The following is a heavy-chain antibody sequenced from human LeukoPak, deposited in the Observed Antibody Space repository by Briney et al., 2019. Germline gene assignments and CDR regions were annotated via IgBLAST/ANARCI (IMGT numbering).Heavy chain of an antibody. V-gene: IGHV3-30-3*01. J-gene: IGHJ4*02. CDR2: ISYDGSTK. CDR1: GFTFSSYA. Sequence: GGSLRLSCAASGFTFSSYAMHWVRQAPGKGLEWVAVISYDGSTKYYADSVKGRFTISRDNSKNTLYLQMNSLRADDSAVYYCARGKGQDSGYDYFLDYWGQGTLVTVSS. CDR3: ARGKGQDSGYDYFLDY. D-gene: IGHD5-12*01.